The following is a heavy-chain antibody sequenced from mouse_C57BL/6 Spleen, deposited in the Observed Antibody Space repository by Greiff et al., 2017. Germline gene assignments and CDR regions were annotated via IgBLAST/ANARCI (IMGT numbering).Heavy chain of an antibody. Sequence: VQLKQSGGGLVKPGGSLKLSCAASGFTFSDYGMHWVRQAPEKGLEWVAYISSGSSTIYYADTVKGRFTISRDNAKNTLFLQMTSLRSEDTAMYYCAREDYSNYGVFSFDYWGQGTTLTVSS. D-gene: IGHD2-5*01. J-gene: IGHJ2*01. V-gene: IGHV5-17*01. CDR3: AREDYSNYGVFSFDY. CDR2: ISSGSSTI. CDR1: GFTFSDYG.